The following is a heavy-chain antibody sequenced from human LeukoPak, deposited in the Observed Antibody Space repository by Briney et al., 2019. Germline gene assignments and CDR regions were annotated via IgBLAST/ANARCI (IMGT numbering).Heavy chain of an antibody. CDR3: ARSVSSRFTSPRRPYYFDS. Sequence: GGSLRLSCAASGFTFDRFTIHWVRQTPGKGLEWVSAISSSGGYTYYADSVKGRFTISRDNSKNTLYLQMNSLRAEDTAVYYCARSVSSRFTSPRRPYYFDSWGQGTLVTVSS. V-gene: IGHV3-23*01. J-gene: IGHJ4*02. CDR1: GFTFDRFT. D-gene: IGHD3-10*01. CDR2: ISSSGGYT.